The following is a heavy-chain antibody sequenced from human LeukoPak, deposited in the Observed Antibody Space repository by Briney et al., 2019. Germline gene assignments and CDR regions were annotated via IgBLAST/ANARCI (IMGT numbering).Heavy chain of an antibody. Sequence: GRSLRLSCAASGFTFSSYAMSWVRQAPGKGLEWVSAISGSGGSTYYADSVKGRFTISRDNSKNTLYLQMNSLRAEDTAVYYCAKGLGYCSSTSCYADTRFDYWGQGTLVTVSS. V-gene: IGHV3-23*01. D-gene: IGHD2-2*01. CDR1: GFTFSSYA. J-gene: IGHJ4*02. CDR2: ISGSGGST. CDR3: AKGLGYCSSTSCYADTRFDY.